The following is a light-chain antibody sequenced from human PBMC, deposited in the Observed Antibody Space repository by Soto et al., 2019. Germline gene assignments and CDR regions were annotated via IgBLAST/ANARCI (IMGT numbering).Light chain of an antibody. CDR2: SNN. V-gene: IGLV1-44*01. J-gene: IGLJ3*02. CDR3: AAWDDSLNGPL. CDR1: SSNIGSNT. Sequence: QSVLTQPPSASGTPGQRVTISCSGSSSNIGSNTVNWYQQLPGTAPTLLIYSNNQRPSGVPDRFSGSKSGTSASLAVNRLQSEDEADYYCAAWDDSLNGPLFGGGTKLTVL.